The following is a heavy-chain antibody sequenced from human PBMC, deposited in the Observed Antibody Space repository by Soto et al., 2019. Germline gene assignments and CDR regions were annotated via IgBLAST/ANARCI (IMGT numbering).Heavy chain of an antibody. CDR1: GFTFSGSA. J-gene: IGHJ1*01. D-gene: IGHD6-19*01. Sequence: PGGSLRLSCAASGFTFSGSAMHWVRQASGKGLEWVGRIRSKANSYATAYAASVKGRFTISRDDSKNTAYLQMNSLKTEDTAVYYCTSSPYSSGWYSPAEYFQHWGQGTLVTVSS. CDR3: TSSPYSSGWYSPAEYFQH. V-gene: IGHV3-73*01. CDR2: IRSKANSYAT.